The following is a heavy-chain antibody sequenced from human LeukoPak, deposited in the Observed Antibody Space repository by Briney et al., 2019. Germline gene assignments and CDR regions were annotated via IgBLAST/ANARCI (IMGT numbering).Heavy chain of an antibody. CDR1: GGSFSGYY. V-gene: IGHV4-34*01. Sequence: KASETLSLTCAVYGGSFSGYYWSWIRQPPGKGLEWIGEINHSGSTNYNPSLKSRVTISVDTSKNQFSLKLSSVTAADTAVYYCARLGPYCSSTSCSASAEYFQHWGQGTLVTVSS. CDR2: INHSGST. J-gene: IGHJ1*01. D-gene: IGHD2-2*01. CDR3: ARLGPYCSSTSCSASAEYFQH.